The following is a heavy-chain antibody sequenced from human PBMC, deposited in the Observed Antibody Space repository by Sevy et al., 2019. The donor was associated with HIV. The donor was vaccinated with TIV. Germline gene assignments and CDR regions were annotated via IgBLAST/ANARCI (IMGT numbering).Heavy chain of an antibody. Sequence: GGSLRLSCAASGFTFSSYVMHWVRQAPGKGLEWVALIWYDGTIKYYAGSVKGRFTISRDNSKNTLFLQMNSVTPEDTAVYYCARGGGYCGGDCYSIDYWGQGALVTVSS. CDR2: IWYDGTIK. CDR1: GFTFSSYV. CDR3: ARGGGYCGGDCYSIDY. V-gene: IGHV3-33*08. D-gene: IGHD2-21*02. J-gene: IGHJ4*02.